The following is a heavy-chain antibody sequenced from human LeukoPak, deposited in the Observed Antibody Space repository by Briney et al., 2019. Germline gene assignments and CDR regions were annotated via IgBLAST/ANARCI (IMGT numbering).Heavy chain of an antibody. V-gene: IGHV3-33*01. CDR3: ARDRLTTVTTFHFDY. CDR2: IWSDSTNK. D-gene: IGHD4-17*01. CDR1: GFAFSTYA. J-gene: IGHJ4*02. Sequence: GGSLRLSCAASGFAFSTYAMHWVRQAPGKGLEWVAVIWSDSTNKYYADSVRGRFTISRDNSKNTLYLQMSSLRAEDTAMYYCARDRLTTVTTFHFDYWGQGTLVTVSS.